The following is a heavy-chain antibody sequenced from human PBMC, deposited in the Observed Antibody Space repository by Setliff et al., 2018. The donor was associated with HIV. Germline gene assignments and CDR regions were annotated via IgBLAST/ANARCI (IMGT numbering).Heavy chain of an antibody. Sequence: ASVKVSCKASGYTFTSYHIHWVRQAPGQGLEWMGAINPSGGSTSYAQKFQGRVTMTRNTSISTAYMELSSLRSEDTAVYYCARGTRVGANDAFDIWGQGTMVTVSS. CDR1: GYTFTSYH. CDR3: ARGTRVGANDAFDI. CDR2: INPSGGST. J-gene: IGHJ3*02. V-gene: IGHV1-46*01. D-gene: IGHD1-26*01.